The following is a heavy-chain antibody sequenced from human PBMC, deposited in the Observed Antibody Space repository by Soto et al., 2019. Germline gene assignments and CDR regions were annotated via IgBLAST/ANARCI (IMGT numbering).Heavy chain of an antibody. Sequence: QVQLVQSGAEVKKPGSSVKVSCKASGGTFSSYAISWVRQAPGQGLEWMGGIIPIFGTANYAQKFQGRVTIPADESTSTAYMELSSLRSEDTAVYYCVYCSGGSCYSRGDYYYGMDVWGQGTTVTVSS. CDR2: IIPIFGTA. CDR1: GGTFSSYA. D-gene: IGHD2-15*01. V-gene: IGHV1-69*12. J-gene: IGHJ6*02. CDR3: VYCSGGSCYSRGDYYYGMDV.